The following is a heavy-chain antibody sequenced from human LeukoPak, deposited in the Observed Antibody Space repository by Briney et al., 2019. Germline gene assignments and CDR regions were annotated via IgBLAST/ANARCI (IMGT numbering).Heavy chain of an antibody. J-gene: IGHJ4*02. Sequence: QPGGSLRLSCAASGFTFSSYDTHWVRQATGKGLEWVSAIGTAGDTYYPGSVKGRFTISRDNSKNTLYLQMNSLRAEDTAVYYCARDRTPEPATPLDYWGQGTLVTVSS. CDR3: ARDRTPEPATPLDY. D-gene: IGHD2-2*01. CDR1: GFTFSSYD. CDR2: IGTAGDT. V-gene: IGHV3-13*01.